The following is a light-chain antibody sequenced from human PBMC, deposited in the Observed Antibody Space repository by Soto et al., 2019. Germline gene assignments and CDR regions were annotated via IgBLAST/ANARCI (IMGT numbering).Light chain of an antibody. CDR3: QQYNKWPPLT. CDR2: DAA. CDR1: QSVRVN. J-gene: IGKJ4*01. V-gene: IGKV3-15*01. Sequence: EVVMTQSPATLSVSPGERATLSCRASQSVRVNLAWYQQKPGQAPRLLIYDAATRATGVPARFTGSGSGTEFALTISRLQSEDVAVYYCQQYNKWPPLTFGGGTKV.